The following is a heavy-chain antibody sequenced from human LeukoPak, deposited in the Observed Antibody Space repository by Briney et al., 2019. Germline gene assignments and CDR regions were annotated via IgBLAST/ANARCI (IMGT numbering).Heavy chain of an antibody. J-gene: IGHJ4*02. D-gene: IGHD5-18*01. Sequence: SETLSLTCTVSGGCISSGDYYWSWIRQPPGKGLGWSGYIYYSGSTYYNPSLKSRVTISVDTSKKQFSLKLSLVNAPEPGVYYCARDQLGTSSYVWGQGSLVTVSS. CDR3: ARDQLGTSSYV. CDR1: GGCISSGDYY. CDR2: IYYSGST. V-gene: IGHV4-30-4*01.